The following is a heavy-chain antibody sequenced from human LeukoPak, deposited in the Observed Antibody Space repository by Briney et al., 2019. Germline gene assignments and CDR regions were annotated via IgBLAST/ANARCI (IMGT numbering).Heavy chain of an antibody. D-gene: IGHD1-26*01. V-gene: IGHV4-39*01. CDR2: IYYSGST. Sequence: SETLSLTCTVSGGSISSSSYYWGWIRQPPGKGLEWIGSIYYSGSTYYNPSLKSRVTISVDTSKNQFSLKLSSVTAADTAVYYCARHHLWEPLERRAFDIWGQGTMVTVSS. CDR3: ARHHLWEPLERRAFDI. J-gene: IGHJ3*02. CDR1: GGSISSSSYY.